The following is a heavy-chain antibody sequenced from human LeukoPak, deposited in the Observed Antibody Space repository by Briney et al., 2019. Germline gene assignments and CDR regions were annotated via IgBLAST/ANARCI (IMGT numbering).Heavy chain of an antibody. CDR3: WTHGEYSYAFDF. CDR2: IYPGYSYT. V-gene: IGHV5-51*01. Sequence: GESLKISFKGSGYPFTSYWVDWVRQIPGKGLEGIGLIYPGYSYTIYSPSFQGQVTIPDDKRVSLADPEWSSLKASGTAIEYCWTHGEYSYAFDFWGQGTMVTVSS. J-gene: IGHJ3*01. D-gene: IGHD5-12*01. CDR1: GYPFTSYW.